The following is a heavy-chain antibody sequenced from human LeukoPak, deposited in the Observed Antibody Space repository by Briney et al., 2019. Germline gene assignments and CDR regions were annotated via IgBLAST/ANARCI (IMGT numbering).Heavy chain of an antibody. V-gene: IGHV3-33*01. Sequence: GGSLRLSCAASGFTFSSYGMHWVRQAPGKGLEWVAVIWYDGSNKYYADSVKGRFTISRDNSKNTLYLQMNSLRAEDTAVYYCARDSLVDYYGSGSYYNPSYYFDYWGQGTLVTVSS. CDR1: GFTFSSYG. CDR3: ARDSLVDYYGSGSYYNPSYYFDY. D-gene: IGHD3-10*01. CDR2: IWYDGSNK. J-gene: IGHJ4*02.